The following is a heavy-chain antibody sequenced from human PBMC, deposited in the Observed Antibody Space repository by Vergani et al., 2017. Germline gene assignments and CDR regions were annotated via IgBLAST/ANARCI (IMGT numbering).Heavy chain of an antibody. J-gene: IGHJ6*03. CDR1: GGSISSYY. CDR2: IYYSGST. D-gene: IGHD2-2*01. Sequence: QVQLQESGQGLVKPSETLSLTCTVSGGSISSYYWSWIRQPPGKGLEWIGYIYYSGSTNYNPSLKSRVTISVDTSKNQFSLKLSSVTAADTAVYYCARLGGYIVVVPAVEQVDYYYYMDVWGKGTTVTVSS. V-gene: IGHV4-59*08. CDR3: ARLGGYIVVVPAVEQVDYYYYMDV.